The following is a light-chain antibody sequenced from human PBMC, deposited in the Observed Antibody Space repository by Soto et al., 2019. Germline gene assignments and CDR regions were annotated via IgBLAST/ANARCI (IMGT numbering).Light chain of an antibody. Sequence: DFQMTQSPSSVSASVGDRVAITCRASQSISSWLAWYQQKPGKAPKLLIYDASSLESGVPSRFSGSGSGTEFTLTISSLQPDDFATYYCQQYNSYSWTFGQGTKVDIK. CDR3: QQYNSYSWT. CDR2: DAS. V-gene: IGKV1-5*01. J-gene: IGKJ1*01. CDR1: QSISSW.